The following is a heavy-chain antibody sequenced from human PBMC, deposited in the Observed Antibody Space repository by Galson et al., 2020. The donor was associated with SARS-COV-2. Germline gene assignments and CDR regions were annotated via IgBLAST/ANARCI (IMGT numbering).Heavy chain of an antibody. D-gene: IGHD3-22*01. J-gene: IGHJ4*03. CDR1: GFTFNDYA. CDR2: MNGGGGKT. Sequence: GGSLRLSCAASGFTFNDYAMTWVRQTPGKGLEWVSTMNGGGGKTFYADSVKGRVTVYRDNFKSTLYLQITNLRADDTAIYYCAKDSHPYYYDSSGYNPNYFDSWGQGTTVTVSS. CDR3: AKDSHPYYYDSSGYNPNYFDS. V-gene: IGHV3-23*01.